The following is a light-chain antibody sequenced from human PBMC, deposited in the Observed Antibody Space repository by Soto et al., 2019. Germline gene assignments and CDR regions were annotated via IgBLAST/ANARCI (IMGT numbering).Light chain of an antibody. J-gene: IGLJ2*01. CDR3: QSYDTSLRNVD. V-gene: IGLV1-40*01. CDR2: DVK. CDR1: TSNIGTKND. Sequence: QSVLTQPPSVSGAPGQSVSISCTGNTSNIGTKNDVNWYRHLPGTAPKLVIFDVKNRPSGVPDRFSGSRSGTSASLAITGLQAEDEADYYCQSYDTSLRNVDFGGGTKLTV.